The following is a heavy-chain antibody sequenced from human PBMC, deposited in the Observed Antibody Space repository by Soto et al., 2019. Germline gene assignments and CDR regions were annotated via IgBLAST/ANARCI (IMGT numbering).Heavy chain of an antibody. J-gene: IGHJ4*02. V-gene: IGHV3-21*06. CDR3: ARESEDLTSNFDY. Sequence: GASVKVSCAASGFTFTRYSMNWVRQAPGKGLEWVSSISSTTNYIYYGDSMKGRFTISRDNAKNSLYLEMNSLRAEDTAVYYCARESEDLTSNFDYWGRGTLVTVSS. CDR2: ISSTTNYI. CDR1: GFTFTRYS.